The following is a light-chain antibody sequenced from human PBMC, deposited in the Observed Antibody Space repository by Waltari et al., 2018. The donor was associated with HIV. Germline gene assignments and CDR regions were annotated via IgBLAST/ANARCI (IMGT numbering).Light chain of an antibody. V-gene: IGLV2-11*01. CDR3: CSHAGNFIFV. CDR1: STYVDTL. CDR2: DGN. J-gene: IGLJ1*01. Sequence: QSALPQPHSVSGSPGQSRTIPCTGPSTYVDTLVSWYHQHPGKAPKVIISDGNKRPSVCPDRFAGSKSGNTASLTISGLQAEDEADYYCCSHAGNFIFVCGTGTKVTVL.